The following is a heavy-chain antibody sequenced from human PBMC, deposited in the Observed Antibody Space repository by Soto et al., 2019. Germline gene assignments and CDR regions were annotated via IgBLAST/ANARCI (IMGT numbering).Heavy chain of an antibody. CDR3: TRENGLMGFEI. J-gene: IGHJ3*02. CDR1: GFSFSSHS. V-gene: IGHV3-64*07. Sequence: EVQLVESGGGLVQPGGSLRLSCAASGFSFSSHSMHWVRQAPGKRLEYISAISADGVGTYYADSVKGRFTISRDNSQNTLYLQMGSLRSEDNAVYYCTRENGLMGFEIWGQGTMVTVSS. D-gene: IGHD2-2*03. CDR2: ISADGVGT.